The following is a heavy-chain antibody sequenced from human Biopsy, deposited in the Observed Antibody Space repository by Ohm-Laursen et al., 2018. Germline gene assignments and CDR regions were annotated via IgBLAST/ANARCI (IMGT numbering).Heavy chain of an antibody. CDR3: ARDSPSYADYPLDS. CDR2: IYVSGST. J-gene: IGHJ4*02. V-gene: IGHV4-4*07. D-gene: IGHD4-17*01. CDR1: GTSIITYS. Sequence: TLSLTCSVSGTSIITYSWSWIRQPAGKGLEWIGRIYVSGSTNYNPSLKSRVTMSLDTSEGRFSLELASVTAADTAVYYCARDSPSYADYPLDSWGPGILVTVS.